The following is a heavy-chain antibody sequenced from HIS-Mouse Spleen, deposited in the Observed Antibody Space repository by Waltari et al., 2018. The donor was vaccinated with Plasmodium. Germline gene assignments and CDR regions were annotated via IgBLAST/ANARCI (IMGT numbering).Heavy chain of an antibody. V-gene: IGHV3-13*01. D-gene: IGHD1-1*01. CDR2: IGTAGDT. J-gene: IGHJ3*02. CDR3: ARGRWNHAFDI. CDR1: GFTFSSLD. Sequence: EVQLVESGGGLVQPGGSRRLSCAASGFTFSSLDMHWVSQATGKGLEWVSAIGTAGDTYYPGSVKGRFTISRENAKNSLYLQMNSLRAGDTAVYYCARGRWNHAFDIWGQGTMVTVSS.